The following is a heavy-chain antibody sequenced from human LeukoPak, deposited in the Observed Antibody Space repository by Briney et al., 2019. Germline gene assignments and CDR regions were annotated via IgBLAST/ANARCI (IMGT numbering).Heavy chain of an antibody. V-gene: IGHV4-31*03. CDR2: IYYSGST. CDR3: ARGRYYNVFFDY. J-gene: IGHJ4*02. CDR1: GGFISSGGYY. D-gene: IGHD3-10*01. Sequence: SHTLSLICTVSGGFISSGGYYWSWIRQHPGKGLEWIGYIYYSGSTYYNPSLKSRLTISVDTSKNQFSLKLSSVTAADTAVYYCARGRYYNVFFDYWGQGTLVTVSS.